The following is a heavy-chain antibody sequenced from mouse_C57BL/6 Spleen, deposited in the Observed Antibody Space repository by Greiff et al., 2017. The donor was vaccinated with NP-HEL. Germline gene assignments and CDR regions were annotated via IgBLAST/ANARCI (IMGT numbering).Heavy chain of an antibody. J-gene: IGHJ2*01. CDR1: GYSITSGYY. CDR2: ISYDGSN. Sequence: EVKVEESGPGLVKPSQSLSLTCSVTGYSITSGYYWNWIRQFPGNKLEWMGYISYDGSNNYNPSLKNRISITRDTSKNQFFLKLNSVTTEDTATYYCARVVGDSNMYYFDYWGQGTTLTVSS. CDR3: ARVVGDSNMYYFDY. V-gene: IGHV3-6*01. D-gene: IGHD2-5*01.